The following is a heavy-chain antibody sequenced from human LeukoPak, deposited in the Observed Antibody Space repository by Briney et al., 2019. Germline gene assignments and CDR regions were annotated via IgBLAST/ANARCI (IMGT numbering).Heavy chain of an antibody. D-gene: IGHD3-16*02. CDR3: GRGDYVWGSYRTHGEFDY. J-gene: IGHJ4*02. CDR1: GFTFSTYS. CDR2: ISSSSSYI. V-gene: IGHV3-21*01. Sequence: GGSLRLSCAASGFTFSTYSMSWVRQAPGKGLEWVSSISSSSSYIYYADSVKGRFTISRDNAKNSLYLQMNSLRAEDTAVYYCGRGDYVWGSYRTHGEFDYWGQGTLVAVSS.